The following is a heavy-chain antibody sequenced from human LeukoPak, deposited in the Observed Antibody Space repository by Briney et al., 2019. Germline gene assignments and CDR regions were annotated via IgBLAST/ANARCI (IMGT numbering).Heavy chain of an antibody. Sequence: ASVKVSCKASGYTFTSYYMHWVRQAPGQGLEWMGWINPNSGGTNYAQKFQGRVTMTRDTSISTAYMELSRLRSDDTAVYYCARVESSDSKDYYYYYMDVWGKGTTVTGSS. CDR3: ARVESSDSKDYYYYYMDV. J-gene: IGHJ6*03. CDR1: GYTFTSYY. V-gene: IGHV1-2*02. CDR2: INPNSGGT. D-gene: IGHD6-19*01.